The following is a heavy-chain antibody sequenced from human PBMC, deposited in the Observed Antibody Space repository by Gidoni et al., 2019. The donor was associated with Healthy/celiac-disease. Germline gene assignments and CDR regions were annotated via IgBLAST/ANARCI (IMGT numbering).Heavy chain of an antibody. Sequence: QVQLVESGGGVVQPGSSLRLSCARSGFPFSSFGMPWVRQAPGKGLEWVAVIWYDGSNKYHADSVKGRFTISRDNSKNTLYLQMNSLRAEDTAVYYCARDGPRIVGAIDYWGQGTLVTVSS. CDR2: IWYDGSNK. J-gene: IGHJ4*02. V-gene: IGHV3-33*01. CDR3: ARDGPRIVGAIDY. CDR1: GFPFSSFG. D-gene: IGHD1-26*01.